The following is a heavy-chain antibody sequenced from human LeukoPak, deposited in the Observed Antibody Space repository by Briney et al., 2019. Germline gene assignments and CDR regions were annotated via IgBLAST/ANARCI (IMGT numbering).Heavy chain of an antibody. CDR3: ARAGDRGELGF. CDR1: RDSINDYF. J-gene: IGHJ4*02. D-gene: IGHD7-27*01. Sequence: SETLSLTCTVSRDSINDYFWTWIRQPPGKGLEWIGYVSHFGNTNYNPSLKTRVTISVDTSKNQFSLRLTSVTTADTAFYYCARAGDRGELGFWGQGTLVTVSS. V-gene: IGHV4-59*01. CDR2: VSHFGNT.